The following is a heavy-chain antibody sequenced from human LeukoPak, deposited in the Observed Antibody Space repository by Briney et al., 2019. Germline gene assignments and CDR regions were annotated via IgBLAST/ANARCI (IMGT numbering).Heavy chain of an antibody. CDR2: IRFNGGKK. J-gene: IGHJ4*02. D-gene: IGHD2-2*01. CDR3: ARHGEGVDVVVPAADFDS. Sequence: GGSLRLSCAAPGFTFTKYGMHWVRQAPGKGLEWVAVIRFNGGKKYFPDSVKGRFTISRDNSKNTVYLQMNSLKVEDTAVYYCARHGEGVDVVVPAADFDSWGQGALVTVSS. V-gene: IGHV3-33*03. CDR1: GFTFTKYG.